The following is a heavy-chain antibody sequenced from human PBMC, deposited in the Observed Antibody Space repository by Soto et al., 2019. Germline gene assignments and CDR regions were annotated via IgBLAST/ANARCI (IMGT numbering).Heavy chain of an antibody. CDR3: AKSCSGNWYDYFDY. J-gene: IGHJ4*02. D-gene: IGHD6-13*01. CDR2: ISGSGATT. Sequence: GGSLRLSCAASGITFIADAMRWVRQAPGKGLEWVSAISGSGATTYYADSVKGRFTISRDKSKNTLYLQMNSLRAEDTALYYCAKSCSGNWYDYFDYWGQGSLVTVSS. CDR1: GITFIADA. V-gene: IGHV3-23*01.